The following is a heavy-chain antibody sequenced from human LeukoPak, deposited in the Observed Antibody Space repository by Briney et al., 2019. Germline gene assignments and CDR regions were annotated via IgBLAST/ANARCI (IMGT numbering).Heavy chain of an antibody. Sequence: GASVTVSCKDSGYTFTSYGINWVRLATGQGLEWMGWINPNSGNTGYAQKVQGRVTMTRNTSISTAYMELSSLRSEDTAVYYCARVRRGYCSSTSCSSYNWFDPWGQETLVTVSS. D-gene: IGHD2-2*01. V-gene: IGHV1-8*01. J-gene: IGHJ5*02. CDR3: ARVRRGYCSSTSCSSYNWFDP. CDR1: GYTFTSYG. CDR2: INPNSGNT.